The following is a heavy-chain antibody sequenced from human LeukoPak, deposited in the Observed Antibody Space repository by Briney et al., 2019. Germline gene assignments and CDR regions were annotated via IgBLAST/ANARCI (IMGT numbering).Heavy chain of an antibody. CDR2: IYSGGST. D-gene: IGHD3-10*01. CDR1: GFNVSSNY. J-gene: IGHJ6*02. CDR3: ANSGVISPRRGMDV. Sequence: GGSLRLSCAASGFNVSSNYLSWVRQAPGKGLEWVSLIYSGGSTYYADSVKGRFTISRDNSKNTLYLQMNSLRAEDTAVYYCANSGVISPRRGMDVWGQGTTVTVFS. V-gene: IGHV3-53*01.